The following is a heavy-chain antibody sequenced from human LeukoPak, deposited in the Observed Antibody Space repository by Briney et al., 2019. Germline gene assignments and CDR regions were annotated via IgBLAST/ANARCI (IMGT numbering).Heavy chain of an antibody. D-gene: IGHD2-21*01. Sequence: SVKVSCKASGYTFTSYDINWVRQATGQGLEWMGGIIPIFGTANYAQKFQGRVTITADESTSTAYMELSSLRSEDTAVYYCARQSLCGGDCYLYYFDYWGQGTLVTVSS. CDR1: GYTFTSYD. V-gene: IGHV1-69*13. CDR2: IIPIFGTA. J-gene: IGHJ4*02. CDR3: ARQSLCGGDCYLYYFDY.